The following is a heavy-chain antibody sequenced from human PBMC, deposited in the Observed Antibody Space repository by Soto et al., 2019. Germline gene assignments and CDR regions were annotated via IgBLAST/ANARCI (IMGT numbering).Heavy chain of an antibody. CDR1: GYTFTSYG. CDR3: ARVDPPYDYDSSGYSRH. D-gene: IGHD3-22*01. J-gene: IGHJ1*01. Sequence: QVQLVQSGAEVKKPGASVKVSCKASGYTFTSYGISWVRQAPGQGLEWMGWISAYNGNTNYAQKLQGRVTMTTDTPPSTAYMELRSLRSDDTAVYYCARVDPPYDYDSSGYSRHWGQGTLVTVSS. V-gene: IGHV1-18*04. CDR2: ISAYNGNT.